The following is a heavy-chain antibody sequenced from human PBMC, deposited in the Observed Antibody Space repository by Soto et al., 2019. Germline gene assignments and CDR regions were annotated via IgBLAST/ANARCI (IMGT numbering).Heavy chain of an antibody. CDR1: GFTFSGSA. J-gene: IGHJ6*02. CDR2: IRSKANSYAT. D-gene: IGHD1-26*01. CDR3: TRRIGVGAIDYSYGMDV. V-gene: IGHV3-73*02. Sequence: EVQLVESGGGLVQPGGSLKLSCAASGFTFSGSAMHWVRQASGKGLEWVGRIRSKANSYATAYAASVKGRFTISRDDSKNTAYLQMNSLKTEDTAVYYCTRRIGVGAIDYSYGMDVWGQGTTVTVSS.